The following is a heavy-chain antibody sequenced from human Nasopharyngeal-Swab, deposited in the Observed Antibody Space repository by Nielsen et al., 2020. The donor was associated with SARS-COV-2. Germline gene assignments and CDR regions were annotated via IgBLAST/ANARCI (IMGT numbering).Heavy chain of an antibody. D-gene: IGHD2-15*01. Sequence: GESLKISCKGSGYSFTSYWIGWVRQMPGKGLEWMGIIYPGDSDTRYSPSFQGQVTISADKSISTAYLQWSSLKASDTAMYYCARSWVGYCSGGSCHPPVYWGQGTLVTVSS. CDR1: GYSFTSYW. CDR2: IYPGDSDT. CDR3: ARSWVGYCSGGSCHPPVY. J-gene: IGHJ4*02. V-gene: IGHV5-51*01.